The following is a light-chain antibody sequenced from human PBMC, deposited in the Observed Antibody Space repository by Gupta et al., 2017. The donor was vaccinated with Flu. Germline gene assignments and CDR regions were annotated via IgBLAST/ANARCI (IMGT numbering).Light chain of an antibody. CDR3: SACDDSLNGVI. CDR2: NNN. Sequence: QSVLTQPPSASGTPGQRVTISCSGGTSNIGSKTVNWYQLLPGAAPKLLIYNNNQRPSGVPARFSGSKSGTSASLAISGLQSEDESDYYCSACDDSLNGVIFGGGTKLTVL. V-gene: IGLV1-44*01. J-gene: IGLJ2*01. CDR1: TSNIGSKT.